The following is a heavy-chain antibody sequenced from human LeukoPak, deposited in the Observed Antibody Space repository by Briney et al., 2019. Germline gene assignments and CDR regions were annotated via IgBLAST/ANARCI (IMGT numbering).Heavy chain of an antibody. CDR3: ARSLLIAAAVRGHLAY. CDR1: GYTFTGYY. CDR2: IDPNSGGT. V-gene: IGHV1-2*02. J-gene: IGHJ4*02. Sequence: ASVKVSCKASGYTFTGYYMHWVRQAPGQGLEWMGWIDPNSGGTNYAQKFQGRVTMTRDTSISTAYMELSRLRSDDTAVYYCARSLLIAAAVRGHLAYWGQGTLVTVSS. D-gene: IGHD6-13*01.